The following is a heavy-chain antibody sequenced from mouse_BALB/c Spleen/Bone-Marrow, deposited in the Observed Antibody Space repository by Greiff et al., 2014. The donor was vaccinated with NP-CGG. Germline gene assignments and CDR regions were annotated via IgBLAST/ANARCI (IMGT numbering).Heavy chain of an antibody. J-gene: IGHJ3*01. CDR1: GYTFTNYW. Sequence: VQLQQSGAEVVNPGASVKLSCRTSGYTFTNYWIQWVKQRPGQGLGWIGEIFPGTDTTYYNEKFKDKATLTIDTSSSTAYMQLSNLTSEDSTVYFCARNYDYHEGAWFTYWGQGTLVTVSA. V-gene: IGHV1S132*01. CDR3: ARNYDYHEGAWFTY. D-gene: IGHD2-4*01. CDR2: IFPGTDTT.